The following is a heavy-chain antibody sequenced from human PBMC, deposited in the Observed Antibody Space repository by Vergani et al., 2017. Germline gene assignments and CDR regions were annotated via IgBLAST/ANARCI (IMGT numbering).Heavy chain of an antibody. CDR2: INAGNGNT. Sequence: QVQLVQSGAEVKKPGASVKVSCKASGYTFTSYAMHWVRQAPGQRLEWMGWINAGNGNTKYSQKFQGRVTITRDTSARTAYMELSSLRSEDTAVYYCARPTYYYVDAFDIWGQGTMVTVSS. J-gene: IGHJ3*02. D-gene: IGHD3-10*02. CDR1: GYTFTSYA. CDR3: ARPTYYYVDAFDI. V-gene: IGHV1-3*01.